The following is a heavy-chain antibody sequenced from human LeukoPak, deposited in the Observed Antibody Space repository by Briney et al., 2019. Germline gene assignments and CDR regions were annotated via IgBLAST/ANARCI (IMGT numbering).Heavy chain of an antibody. D-gene: IGHD3-3*01. V-gene: IGHV4-59*01. Sequence: SETLSLTCTVSGGSISNYYWSWIRQPPGKGLEWIGYMYYSGSTDYNPSLKSRVTISVDTSENQFSLKLSSVTAADTAVYYCASSHPLGSNKDYYTPFDYWGQGTLVTVSS. CDR3: ASSHPLGSNKDYYTPFDY. CDR2: MYYSGST. CDR1: GGSISNYY. J-gene: IGHJ4*02.